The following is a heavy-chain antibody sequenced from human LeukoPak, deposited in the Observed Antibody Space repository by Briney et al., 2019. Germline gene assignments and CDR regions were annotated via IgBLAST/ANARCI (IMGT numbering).Heavy chain of an antibody. CDR2: INPNSGGT. CDR3: ATYNMTTVVTHDY. D-gene: IGHD4-23*01. CDR1: GYTFTGYY. Sequence: ASVKVSCKASGYTFTGYYMHWVGQSAGQGGEGVGWINPNSGGTNYAKNFQGRVTMTRDTSISTAYMELSRLRSDDTAVYYCATYNMTTVVTHDYWGQGTLVTVSS. J-gene: IGHJ4*02. V-gene: IGHV1-2*02.